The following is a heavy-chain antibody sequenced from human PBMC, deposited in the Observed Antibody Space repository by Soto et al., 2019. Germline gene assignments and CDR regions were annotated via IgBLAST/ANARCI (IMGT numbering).Heavy chain of an antibody. J-gene: IGHJ3*02. V-gene: IGHV1-69*01. D-gene: IGHD3-22*01. CDR2: IIPIFGTA. CDR1: GGTFSSYA. Sequence: QVQLVQSGAEVKKPGSSVKVSCKASGGTFSSYAISWVRQAPGQGLEWMGGIIPIFGTANYAQKFQGRVTITAEEYTSTDYMELSSLRSEDTAVYYCARVLDSSGFDDAFDIWGQWTMVTVSS. CDR3: ARVLDSSGFDDAFDI.